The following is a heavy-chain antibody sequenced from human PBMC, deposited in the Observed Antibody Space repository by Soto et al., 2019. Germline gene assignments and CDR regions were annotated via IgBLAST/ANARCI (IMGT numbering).Heavy chain of an antibody. V-gene: IGHV4-59*01. D-gene: IGHD2-15*01. CDR3: ARDGAYYGMDV. Sequence: SETLSLTCRVSGGSINSNYWSWIRQPPGKGLEWIGYIYNSGSTNYNPSLKSRVTMSADTSKNQFSLKLSSVTAADTAVYYCARDGAYYGMDVWGQGTTVTVSS. CDR1: GGSINSNY. J-gene: IGHJ6*02. CDR2: IYNSGST.